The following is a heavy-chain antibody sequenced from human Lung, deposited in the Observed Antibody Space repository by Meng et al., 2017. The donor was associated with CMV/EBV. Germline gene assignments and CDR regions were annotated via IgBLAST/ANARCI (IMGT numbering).Heavy chain of an antibody. CDR3: ARELYDFWSGYYFYYYGMDV. J-gene: IGHJ6*02. Sequence: GSLRLSXTVSGGSVSSGSYYWSWIRQPPGKGLEWIGYIYYSGSTNYNPSLKSRVIISVDTSKNQFSLKLSSVTAADTAVYYCARELYDFWSGYYFYYYGMDVWGQGTTVTVSS. CDR2: IYYSGST. CDR1: GGSVSSGSYY. D-gene: IGHD3-3*01. V-gene: IGHV4-61*01.